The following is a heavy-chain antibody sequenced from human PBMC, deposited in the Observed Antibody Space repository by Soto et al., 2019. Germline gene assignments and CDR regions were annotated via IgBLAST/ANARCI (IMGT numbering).Heavy chain of an antibody. V-gene: IGHV1-8*01. CDR3: ARLNYDFWSGYEYNWFDP. J-gene: IGHJ5*02. CDR1: GYTFTSYD. CDR2: MNPNSGNT. D-gene: IGHD3-3*01. Sequence: ASVKLSCKASGYTFTSYDINWVRHATGQGLEWMGWMNPNSGNTGYAQKFQGRVTMTRNTSISTAYMELSSLRSEDTAVYYCARLNYDFWSGYEYNWFDPWGQGTLVTVSS.